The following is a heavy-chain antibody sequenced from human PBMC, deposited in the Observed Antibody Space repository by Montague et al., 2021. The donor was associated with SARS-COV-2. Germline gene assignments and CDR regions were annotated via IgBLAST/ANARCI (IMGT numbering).Heavy chain of an antibody. CDR3: ARDNYYYDTIGYPDY. J-gene: IGHJ4*02. D-gene: IGHD3-22*01. Sequence: SLRLSCAASGFTFSSYEMNWLRQAPGKGLEWVSYISSSGITIYYADSVKGRFTISRDNAKHSLYLQMNSLRAEDTAVYYWARDNYYYDTIGYPDYWGREPWSPSPQ. CDR1: GFTFSSYE. CDR2: ISSSGITI. V-gene: IGHV3-48*03.